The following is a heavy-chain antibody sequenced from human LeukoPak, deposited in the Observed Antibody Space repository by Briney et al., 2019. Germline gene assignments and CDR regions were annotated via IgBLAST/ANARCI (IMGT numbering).Heavy chain of an antibody. CDR2: IIPIFGTT. D-gene: IGHD3-16*01. Sequence: ASVKVSCKASGGTFSRYAVSWVRQAPGQGLEWMAKIIPIFGTTNYAQKFQGRVTITADESATTAYMELSSLRSEDTAVYYCARDRKSRDSYASEYWGQGTLVTVSS. V-gene: IGHV1-69*15. J-gene: IGHJ4*02. CDR1: GGTFSRYA. CDR3: ARDRKSRDSYASEY.